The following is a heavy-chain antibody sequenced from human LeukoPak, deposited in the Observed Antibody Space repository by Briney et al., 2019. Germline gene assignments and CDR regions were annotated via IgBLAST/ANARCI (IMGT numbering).Heavy chain of an antibody. J-gene: IGHJ6*02. Sequence: SETLSLTCTVSGGSISSYYWSWIRQPPGKGLEGSGEINHSGSTNYNPPLKSRVTISVDTSKTQFSLKLSSVTAADTAVYYCARIAAAGRRNYYYYGMDVWGQGTTVTVSS. CDR3: ARIAAAGRRNYYYYGMDV. V-gene: IGHV4-34*01. CDR2: INHSGST. CDR1: GGSISSYY. D-gene: IGHD6-13*01.